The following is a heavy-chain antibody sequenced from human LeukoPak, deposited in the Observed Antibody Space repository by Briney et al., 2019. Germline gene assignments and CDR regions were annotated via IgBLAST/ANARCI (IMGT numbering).Heavy chain of an antibody. CDR2: VYYSGRP. Sequence: SETLSLTCTVSGGSISSSSYHWGWLRQPPGRGLEWIGSVYYSGRPYYTPSLTSRVTISVDTSKNQFSLILGSVTAADTAVYYCARLRVGTYDMDVWGQGTTVTVSS. D-gene: IGHD3-10*01. V-gene: IGHV4-39*07. CDR1: GGSISSSSYH. J-gene: IGHJ6*02. CDR3: ARLRVGTYDMDV.